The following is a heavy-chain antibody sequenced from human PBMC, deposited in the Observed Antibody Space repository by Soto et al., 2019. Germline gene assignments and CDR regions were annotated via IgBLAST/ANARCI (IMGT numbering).Heavy chain of an antibody. CDR1: GYTFISYG. V-gene: IGHV1-18*01. D-gene: IGHD6-6*01. Sequence: ASVKVSCKASGYTFISYGISWVRQAPGQGLEWMGWISAYNGNTNYAQKYQGRVTMTTDTSTSTAYMELRSLRSDDTAVYYCARDLIAVRPGWFDPWGQGTLVTVSS. CDR2: ISAYNGNT. J-gene: IGHJ5*02. CDR3: ARDLIAVRPGWFDP.